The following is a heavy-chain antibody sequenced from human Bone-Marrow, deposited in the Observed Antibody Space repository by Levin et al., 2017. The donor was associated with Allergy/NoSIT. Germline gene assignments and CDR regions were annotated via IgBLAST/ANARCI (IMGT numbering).Heavy chain of an antibody. CDR2: IDPSDSYT. CDR1: GYSFTNYW. D-gene: IGHD5-24*01. V-gene: IGHV5-10-1*01. Sequence: GESLKISCKASGYSFTNYWITWVRQMPGRGPEWIGRIDPSDSYTDYSPSFRGHVTISVDKSLSTAYLQWNRLQASDTAIYYCARQDDRRTSYYYMDVWGKGTTVTVSS. J-gene: IGHJ6*03. CDR3: ARQDDRRTSYYYMDV.